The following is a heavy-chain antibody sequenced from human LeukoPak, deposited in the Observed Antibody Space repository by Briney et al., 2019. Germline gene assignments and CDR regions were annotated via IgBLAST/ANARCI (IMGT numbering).Heavy chain of an antibody. CDR1: GGSVNSGDYY. CDR2: IYYSGNT. Sequence: SETLSLTCTVSGGSVNSGDYYWGWIRQPPGKGLEWIGYIYYSGNTYYNPSLKSRVTISIDTSKNHFSLELSSVTAADTAVYYCAREAPSIAAAGAHAFDIWGQGTMVTVSS. V-gene: IGHV4-30-4*01. J-gene: IGHJ3*02. CDR3: AREAPSIAAAGAHAFDI. D-gene: IGHD6-13*01.